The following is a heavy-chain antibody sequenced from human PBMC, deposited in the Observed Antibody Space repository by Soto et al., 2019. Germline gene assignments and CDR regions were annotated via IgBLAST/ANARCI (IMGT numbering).Heavy chain of an antibody. J-gene: IGHJ5*02. D-gene: IGHD2-15*01. Sequence: QLQLQESGPGLVKPSETLSLTCTVSGGSISSSSYYWGWIRQPPGKGLEWIGSIYYSGSTYYNPSLKSRVTISVDTSKNQCSLRLSSVNAADTAVYYCARLGYCSGGSCGRTNWLDPWGQGTLVTVSS. CDR3: ARLGYCSGGSCGRTNWLDP. CDR2: IYYSGST. V-gene: IGHV4-39*01. CDR1: GGSISSSSYY.